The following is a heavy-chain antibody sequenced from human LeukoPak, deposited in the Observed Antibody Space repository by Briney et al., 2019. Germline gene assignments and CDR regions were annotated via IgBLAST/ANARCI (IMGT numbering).Heavy chain of an antibody. Sequence: PSETLSLTCAVYGGSFSGYYWSWIRQPAGKGLEWIGRIYTSGSTNYNPALKSRVTISVDKSKNQFSLKLSSVTAADTAVYYCARRSRYLELSYYYSYMDVWGKGTTVTVSS. CDR3: ARRSRYLELSYYYSYMDV. V-gene: IGHV4-59*10. CDR1: GGSFSGYY. D-gene: IGHD1-7*01. J-gene: IGHJ6*03. CDR2: IYTSGST.